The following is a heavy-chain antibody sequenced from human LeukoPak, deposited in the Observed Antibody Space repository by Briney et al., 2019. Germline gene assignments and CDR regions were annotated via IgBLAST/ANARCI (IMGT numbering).Heavy chain of an antibody. CDR1: GDSINSLDL. CDR3: ARGGSYYDSSGYESPHDDGKFDY. V-gene: IGHV4-4*02. Sequence: SGTLSLTCTVSGDSINSLDLWSWVRQPPGKGLEWIGEMYLSGTTHSNPSVKSRVTISVDTSKNQFSLKLSSVTAADTAVYYCARGGSYYDSSGYESPHDDGKFDYWGQGTLVTVSS. CDR2: MYLSGTT. J-gene: IGHJ4*02. D-gene: IGHD3-22*01.